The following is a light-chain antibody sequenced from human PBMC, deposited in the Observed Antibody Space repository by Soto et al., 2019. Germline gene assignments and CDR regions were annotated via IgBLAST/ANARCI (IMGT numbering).Light chain of an antibody. CDR2: EVS. Sequence: QSALTQPASVSGSPGQTITISCTGTSSDVVGYNYVSWYQHHPGKAPKLMIYEVSNRPSGVSTRFSGSKSGNTASLTISGLQAEDEAYYHCTSHASSTTFVFGSGTKVTVL. V-gene: IGLV2-14*01. J-gene: IGLJ1*01. CDR3: TSHASSTTFV. CDR1: SSDVVGYNY.